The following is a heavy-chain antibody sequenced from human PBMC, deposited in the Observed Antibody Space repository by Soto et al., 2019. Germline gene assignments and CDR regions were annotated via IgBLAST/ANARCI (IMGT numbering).Heavy chain of an antibody. CDR3: AREYLGSSWYEGDY. V-gene: IGHV4-31*03. D-gene: IGHD6-13*01. J-gene: IGHJ4*02. CDR1: GGSISSGGYY. Sequence: PSETLSLTCTVSGGSISSGGYYWSWIRQHPGKGLEWIGYIYYSGSTYYNPSLKSRVTISVDTSKNQFSLKLSSVTAADTAVYYCAREYLGSSWYEGDYWGQGTLVTVSS. CDR2: IYYSGST.